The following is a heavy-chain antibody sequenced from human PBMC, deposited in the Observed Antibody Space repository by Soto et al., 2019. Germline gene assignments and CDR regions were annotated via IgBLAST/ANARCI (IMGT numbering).Heavy chain of an antibody. Sequence: VKVSCKASGYTFTSYYIHWVRQAPGQGLEWMGIFNPTGDTASYAQKLQGRVTMTRDTSTGTAYMELGSLRSEDTAVYYCARGGRIVDTGIGYYYYHAMDVWGQGTTVTVSS. D-gene: IGHD5-18*01. CDR2: FNPTGDTA. V-gene: IGHV1-46*01. CDR1: GYTFTSYY. J-gene: IGHJ6*02. CDR3: ARGGRIVDTGIGYYYYHAMDV.